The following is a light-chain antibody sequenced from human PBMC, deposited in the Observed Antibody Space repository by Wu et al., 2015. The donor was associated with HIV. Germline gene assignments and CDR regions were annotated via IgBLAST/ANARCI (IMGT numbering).Light chain of an antibody. CDR3: QQYGTSSYT. CDR1: QSVGIL. J-gene: IGKJ2*01. Sequence: EIVLTQSPAALSLSPGERATLSCRASQSVGILLAWYQQKPGQAPRLLIYGASNRATGIPARFSGSGSGTDFILSISSLESEDFAVYYCQQYGTSSYTFGQGTKLE. CDR2: GAS. V-gene: IGKV3-11*01.